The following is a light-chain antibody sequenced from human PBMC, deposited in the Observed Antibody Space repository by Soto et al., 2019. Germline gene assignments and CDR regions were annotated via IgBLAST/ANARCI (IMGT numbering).Light chain of an antibody. CDR2: GAS. CDR1: QSVSSN. CDR3: QQYNNWPRV. J-gene: IGKJ3*01. V-gene: IGKV3-15*01. Sequence: EIVMTQSPATLSVSPGERATLSCRASQSVSSNLAWYQQKPGQAPRLLIYGASTRATGIPARFSGSGSGTEFTLIISSLQSEDFAVYYCQQYNNWPRVFGPGTKVDIK.